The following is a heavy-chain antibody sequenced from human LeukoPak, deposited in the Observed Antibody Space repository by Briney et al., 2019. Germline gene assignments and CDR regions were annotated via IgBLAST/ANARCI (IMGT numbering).Heavy chain of an antibody. J-gene: IGHJ3*02. V-gene: IGHV3-30*02. CDR3: AKAYSTYSFGYPDAFDM. D-gene: IGHD5-18*01. CDR1: GFTFNRYA. CDR2: VRYDGSEK. Sequence: GESLRLSCAASGFTFNRYAMHWVRQAPGKGLEWVTFVRYDGSEKYYVDSVKGRFTISRDNLKNTLYLQMSSLRDEDTAVYYCAKAYSTYSFGYPDAFDMWSQGTMVIVSS.